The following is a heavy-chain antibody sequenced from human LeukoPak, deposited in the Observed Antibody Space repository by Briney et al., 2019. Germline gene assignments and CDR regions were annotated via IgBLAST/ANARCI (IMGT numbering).Heavy chain of an antibody. D-gene: IGHD2-15*01. CDR3: ARRSHCTGDSCYPV. CDR2: IYYGGST. Sequence: PSETLSLTCTVPGDSMTSSNHYWVWIRQPPGKGLEWIGSIYYGGSTYYNPSLKSRVTISQGTSKNQFSLKVNTVTAADTAVYHCARRSHCTGDSCYPVWGQGTTVTVSS. CDR1: GDSMTSSNHY. V-gene: IGHV4-39*01. J-gene: IGHJ6*02.